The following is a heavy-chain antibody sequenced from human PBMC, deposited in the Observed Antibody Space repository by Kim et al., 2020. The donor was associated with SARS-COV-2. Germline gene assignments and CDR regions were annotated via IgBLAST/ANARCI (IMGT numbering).Heavy chain of an antibody. D-gene: IGHD6-13*01. Sequence: GGSLRLSCAASGFTFSSYAMSWVRQAPGTGLEWASVIYTGGSSTYYADSEKGRITISRDNSKNTLYLQMNRQRADDPAVYYWAKDPGALPMQQQDSGMGV. J-gene: IGHJ6*01. CDR2: IYTGGSST. CDR3: AKDPGALPMQQQDSGMGV. V-gene: IGHV3-23*03. CDR1: GFTFSSYA.